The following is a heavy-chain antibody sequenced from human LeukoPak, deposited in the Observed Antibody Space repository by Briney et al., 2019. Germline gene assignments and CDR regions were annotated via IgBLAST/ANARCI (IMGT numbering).Heavy chain of an antibody. J-gene: IGHJ4*02. Sequence: GGSLRLSCAASGFTVSSNYMSWVRQAPGKGLEWVSLIYSGGSTYYADSVKGRFTISRDDSKNTLYLQMNSLRAEDTAVYYCARARGGSSSSLNYFDYWGQGTLVTVSS. CDR1: GFTVSSNY. D-gene: IGHD6-6*01. CDR2: IYSGGST. CDR3: ARARGGSSSSLNYFDY. V-gene: IGHV3-66*01.